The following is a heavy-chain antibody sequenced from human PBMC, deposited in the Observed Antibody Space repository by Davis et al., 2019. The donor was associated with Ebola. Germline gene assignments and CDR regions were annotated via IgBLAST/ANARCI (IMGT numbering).Heavy chain of an antibody. CDR1: GGSFSDHH. J-gene: IGHJ3*02. CDR2: INHSGSA. Sequence: MPSETLSLTCAVYGGSFSDHHWGWIRQAPGKGLEWIGEINHSGSANYNPSLKSRVTISVDTSKNQFSLKLSSVTAADTAVYYCARKSYYYDSSGYHRGAFDIWGQGTMVTVSS. V-gene: IGHV4-34*01. CDR3: ARKSYYYDSSGYHRGAFDI. D-gene: IGHD3-22*01.